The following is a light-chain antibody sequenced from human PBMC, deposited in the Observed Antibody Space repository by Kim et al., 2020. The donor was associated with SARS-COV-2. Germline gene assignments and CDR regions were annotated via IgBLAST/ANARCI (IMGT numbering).Light chain of an antibody. CDR1: QHIREH. CDR2: PAS. Sequence: DTQMTQSPFSLSASVGDRVTITCQASQHIREHLNWYQHTPGKAPQLLIYPASILETGVSSRFSGSGYGTYFTLTINSLRPEDAATYYCQQYVNLPYTFGQGTKLEI. J-gene: IGKJ2*01. V-gene: IGKV1-33*01. CDR3: QQYVNLPYT.